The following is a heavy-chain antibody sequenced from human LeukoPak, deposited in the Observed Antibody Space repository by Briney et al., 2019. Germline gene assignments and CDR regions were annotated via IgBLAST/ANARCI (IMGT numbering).Heavy chain of an antibody. D-gene: IGHD3-9*01. CDR1: GGSFSGYY. CDR3: ARGKRGLRYFDCP. J-gene: IGHJ4*02. Sequence: SETLSLTCAVYGGSFSGYYWSWIRQPPGKGLERIGEINHSGSTNYNPSLKSRVTISVDTSKNQFSLKLSSVTAADTAVYYCARGKRGLRYFDCPRDQGTLATVSS. CDR2: INHSGST. V-gene: IGHV4-34*01.